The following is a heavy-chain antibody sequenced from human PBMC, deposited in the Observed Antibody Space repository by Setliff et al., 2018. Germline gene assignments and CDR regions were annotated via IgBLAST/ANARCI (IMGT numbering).Heavy chain of an antibody. Sequence: ASVKVSCKASGYTFTCYDINWVRQATGQGLEWMGWMNPNSGNTGYAQKFQGRVTMTRNTSISTAYMELSSLRSEDTAVYYCARAELLWFGGFDPWGQGTLVTVSS. D-gene: IGHD3-10*01. CDR1: GYTFTCYD. V-gene: IGHV1-8*02. CDR2: MNPNSGNT. J-gene: IGHJ5*02. CDR3: ARAELLWFGGFDP.